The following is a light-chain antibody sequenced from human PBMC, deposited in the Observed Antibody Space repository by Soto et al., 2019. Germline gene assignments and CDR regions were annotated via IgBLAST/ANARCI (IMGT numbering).Light chain of an antibody. CDR1: QSVSSSY. CDR3: QQSSSSPIT. Sequence: IVLTQAPGTLSLSAGEEATLSCRASQSVSSSYLAWYQQKPGQAPRLLMSAASSRATGIPDRFSGSGSGTDFTLTISRLEAEDFAVYYCQQSSSSPITLGQGTRLEIK. CDR2: AAS. V-gene: IGKV3-20*01. J-gene: IGKJ5*01.